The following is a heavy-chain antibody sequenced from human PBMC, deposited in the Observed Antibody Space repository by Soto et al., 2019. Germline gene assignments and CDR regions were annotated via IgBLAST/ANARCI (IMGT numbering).Heavy chain of an antibody. J-gene: IGHJ5*02. D-gene: IGHD2-2*01. CDR1: GGTFSSYA. CDR3: ARGGDCSSTSCYRGWFDP. V-gene: IGHV1-69*13. CDR2: IIPIFGTA. Sequence: SVKVSCKASGGTFSSYAISWVRQAPGQGLEWMGGIIPIFGTANYAQKFQGRVTITADESTSTAYMELSSLRAEDTAVYYCARGGDCSSTSCYRGWFDPWGQGTLVTVSS.